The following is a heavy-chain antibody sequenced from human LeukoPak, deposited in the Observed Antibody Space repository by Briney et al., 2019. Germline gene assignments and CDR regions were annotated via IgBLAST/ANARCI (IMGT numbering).Heavy chain of an antibody. D-gene: IGHD3-3*01. Sequence: ASVKVSCKASGYTFTDYHIHWVRQAPGQGLEWMGWINPNSGGTNYVQKLQGRVTMTRDTSISTAYMELSRLTSDDTAVYYCARDIRPRVESFDYWGQGTLVTASS. V-gene: IGHV1-2*02. CDR1: GYTFTDYH. J-gene: IGHJ4*02. CDR3: ARDIRPRVESFDY. CDR2: INPNSGGT.